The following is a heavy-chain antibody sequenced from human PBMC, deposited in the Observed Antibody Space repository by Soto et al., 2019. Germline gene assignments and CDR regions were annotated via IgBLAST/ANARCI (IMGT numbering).Heavy chain of an antibody. CDR2: IYWDDDK. Sequence: QITLKESGPTLVKPTQTLTLTCTFSGFSLSSTRMAVGWIRQPPGKALEWLALIYWDDDKRYSPFLKSRLTITKDTSKNHVVLTMSNMDPVDTARYYCAHIVVAGLGYYFDYWGQATLVTVSS. CDR3: AHIVVAGLGYYFDY. J-gene: IGHJ4*02. V-gene: IGHV2-5*02. CDR1: GFSLSSTRMA. D-gene: IGHD6-19*01.